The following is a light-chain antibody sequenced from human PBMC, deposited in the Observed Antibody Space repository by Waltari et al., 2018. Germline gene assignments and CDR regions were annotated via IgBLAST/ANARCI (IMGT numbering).Light chain of an antibody. Sequence: QLVLTQSPSASASLGASVKLTCTLSSGYSSNIVAWHQQQPEKGPRYLMKINSDGSHNKGDEIPDRFAGSSSGAGRYLTISSVQPEDEADYYCQTGGHGSWVFGGGTTLTVL. J-gene: IGLJ3*02. CDR2: INSDGSH. V-gene: IGLV4-69*01. CDR1: SGYSSNI. CDR3: QTGGHGSWV.